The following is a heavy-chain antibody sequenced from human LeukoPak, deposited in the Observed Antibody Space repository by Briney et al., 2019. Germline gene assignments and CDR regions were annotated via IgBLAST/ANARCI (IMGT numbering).Heavy chain of an antibody. CDR3: ARGSGWYWFDY. V-gene: IGHV4-59*01. CDR1: GGSISSYY. CDR2: LHYSGNT. Sequence: SETLSLTCTVSGGSISSYYWSWIRQYPGKGLEWIGYLHYSGNTNYNPSLKSRVTISLDTSKNLLSLRLSSVTAADSAMYYCARGSGWYWFDYWGQGALVTVSS. J-gene: IGHJ4*02. D-gene: IGHD6-19*01.